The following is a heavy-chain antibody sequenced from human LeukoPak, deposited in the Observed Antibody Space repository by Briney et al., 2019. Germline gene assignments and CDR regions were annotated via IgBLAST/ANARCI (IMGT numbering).Heavy chain of an antibody. Sequence: ASVKVSCKASGYTFTGYAMHWVRQALGQRLEWMGWINAGNGNTKYSQKFQGRVTITRDTSASTAYMELSSLRSEDTAVYYCARDRLGVPAAMADPWGQGTLVTVSS. CDR1: GYTFTGYA. V-gene: IGHV1-3*01. CDR2: INAGNGNT. CDR3: ARDRLGVPAAMADP. J-gene: IGHJ5*02. D-gene: IGHD2-2*01.